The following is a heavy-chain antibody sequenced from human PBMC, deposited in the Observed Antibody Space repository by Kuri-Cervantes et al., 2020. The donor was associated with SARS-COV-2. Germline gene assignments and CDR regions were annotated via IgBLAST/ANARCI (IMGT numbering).Heavy chain of an antibody. V-gene: IGHV3-30-3*01. J-gene: IGHJ4*02. CDR2: ISYDGSNK. D-gene: IGHD2-21*01. CDR1: GFTFSRYA. CDR3: ARDRVGVHDS. Sequence: GESLKISCAASGFTFSRYAMHWVRQAPGKGLEWVAVISYDGSNKDYTASGKGWFTISRDNSRNTLYLQMKSLRTEDTALYYCARDRVGVHDSWGQGTLVTVSS.